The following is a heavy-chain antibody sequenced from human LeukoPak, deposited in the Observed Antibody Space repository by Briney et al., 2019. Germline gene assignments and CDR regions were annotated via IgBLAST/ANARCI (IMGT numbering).Heavy chain of an antibody. J-gene: IGHJ3*02. V-gene: IGHV1-8*03. Sequence: ASVKVSCKASGYTFTGYYMHWVRQAPGQGLEWMGYMNPNSGNTVYAQKFQGRVTITSYTSISTAYMELSSLTSEDTAVYYCAREGLDIWGQGTMVTVSS. D-gene: IGHD2-21*01. CDR1: GYTFTGYY. CDR3: AREGLDI. CDR2: MNPNSGNT.